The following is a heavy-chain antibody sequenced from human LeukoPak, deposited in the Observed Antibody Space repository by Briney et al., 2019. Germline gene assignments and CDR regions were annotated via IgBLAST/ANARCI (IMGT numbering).Heavy chain of an antibody. D-gene: IGHD4-17*01. CDR3: AKGYYGDYVGYFDY. CDR1: GFTFSSYA. Sequence: PGRSLRLSCAASGFTFSSYAMSWVRQAPGKGLEWVSAISGSGGSTYYADSVKGRFTISRDNSKNTLYLQMNSLRAEDTAVYYCAKGYYGDYVGYFDYWGQGTLVTVSS. CDR2: ISGSGGST. V-gene: IGHV3-23*01. J-gene: IGHJ4*02.